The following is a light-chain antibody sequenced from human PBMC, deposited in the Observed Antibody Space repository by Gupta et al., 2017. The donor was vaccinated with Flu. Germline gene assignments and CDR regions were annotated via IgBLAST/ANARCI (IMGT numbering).Light chain of an antibody. J-gene: IGKJ2*01. CDR2: GAS. CDR3: QQYNNWPPVT. Sequence: ERATLSCRASQSVSSNLAWYQQEPGQAPRLLIYGASTRATGIPARFSGSGSGTEFTLTISSLQSEDFAVYYCQQYNNWPPVTFGQGTKLEIK. CDR1: QSVSSN. V-gene: IGKV3-15*01.